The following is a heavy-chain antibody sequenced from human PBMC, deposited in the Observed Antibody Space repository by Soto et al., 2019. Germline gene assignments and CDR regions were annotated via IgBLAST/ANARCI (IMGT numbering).Heavy chain of an antibody. Sequence: SETLSLTCTVSGGSISSYYWSWIRQPPGKGLEWIGYIYYSGSTNYNPSLKSRVAISVDTSKNQFSLKLSSVTAADTAVYYCARRYCSGGSCYYFDYWGQGTLVTVSS. J-gene: IGHJ4*02. CDR2: IYYSGST. V-gene: IGHV4-59*01. CDR1: GGSISSYY. CDR3: ARRYCSGGSCYYFDY. D-gene: IGHD2-15*01.